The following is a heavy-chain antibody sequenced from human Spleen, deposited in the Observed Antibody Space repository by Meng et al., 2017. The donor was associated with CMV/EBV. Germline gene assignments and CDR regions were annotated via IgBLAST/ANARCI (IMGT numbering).Heavy chain of an antibody. CDR3: GRGXXSSTSCYTFTLNHFDY. Sequence: ASVKVSCXXSGYTFTGYYMXWVRQAPGXGLGWXGWINPNSGGTNYAQKFQXRVTMTRDTXXSTAYLELRRLRXDDTAGLSLGRGXXSSTSCYTFTLNHFDYWGQGTLVTVSS. CDR2: INPNSGGT. D-gene: IGHD2-2*02. CDR1: GYTFTGYY. J-gene: IGHJ4*02. V-gene: IGHV1-2*02.